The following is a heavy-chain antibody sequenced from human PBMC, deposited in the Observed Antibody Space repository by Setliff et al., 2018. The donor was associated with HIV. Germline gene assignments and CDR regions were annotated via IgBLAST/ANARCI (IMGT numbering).Heavy chain of an antibody. CDR3: ARVYGRGYFDTSGYFDY. J-gene: IGHJ4*02. V-gene: IGHV3-11*01. D-gene: IGHD3-22*01. CDR2: ISSRGTTI. CDR1: YY. Sequence: YYWAWIRQPPGKGLEWVSYISSRGTTIYYAGSVKGRFTISRDNAKNSLYLQMNSLRAEDTAVYYCARVYGRGYFDTSGYFDYWGQGTPVTVSS.